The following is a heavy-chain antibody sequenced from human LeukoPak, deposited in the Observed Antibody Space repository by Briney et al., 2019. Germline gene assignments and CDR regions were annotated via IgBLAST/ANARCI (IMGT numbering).Heavy chain of an antibody. D-gene: IGHD6-6*01. CDR2: IRYDGSNK. V-gene: IGHV3-30*02. J-gene: IGHJ4*02. Sequence: GGSLRLSCAASGFTFSSHAMHWVRQAPGKGLEWVAFIRYDGSNKYYADSVKGRFTISRDNSKNTLYLQMNSLRAEDTAVYYCAKDGSSIAARGNLADYWGQGTLVTVSS. CDR1: GFTFSSHA. CDR3: AKDGSSIAARGNLADY.